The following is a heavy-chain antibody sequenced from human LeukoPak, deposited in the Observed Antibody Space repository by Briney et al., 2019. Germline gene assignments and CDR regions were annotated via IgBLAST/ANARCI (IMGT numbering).Heavy chain of an antibody. CDR3: ARGYAYRKFGHFDY. CDR2: INHSGST. V-gene: IGHV4-34*01. CDR1: GGSFSGYY. J-gene: IGHJ4*02. D-gene: IGHD2-8*01. Sequence: SETQSLTCAVYGGSFSGYYWSWIRQPPGKGLEWIGEINHSGSTNYNPSLKSRVTISVDTSKNQFSLKLSSVTAADTAVYYCARGYAYRKFGHFDYWGQGTLVTVSS.